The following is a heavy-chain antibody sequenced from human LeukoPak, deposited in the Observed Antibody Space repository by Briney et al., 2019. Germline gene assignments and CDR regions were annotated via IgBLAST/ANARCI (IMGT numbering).Heavy chain of an antibody. Sequence: SETLSLTCTASGDSISNYYWVWVRQSAGKQPEWIGDIYYTGNTNYNPSLKSRVTISIDSSKKQFSLRLTSLTAADTAVYYCASTGYNSGWLDYWGRGTLVTVSS. CDR2: IYYTGNT. CDR3: ASTGYNSGWLDY. CDR1: GDSISNYY. V-gene: IGHV4-59*08. D-gene: IGHD6-19*01. J-gene: IGHJ4*02.